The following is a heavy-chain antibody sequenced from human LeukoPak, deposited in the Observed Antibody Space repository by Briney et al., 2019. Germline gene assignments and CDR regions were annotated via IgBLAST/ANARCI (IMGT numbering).Heavy chain of an antibody. CDR3: ATGWTHYGDYAIDY. Sequence: ASVKVSCKVSGYTLTELSMYWVRQAPGKGLEWMGGFDPEDGETIYAQKFQGRVTMTEDTSTDTAYMELSSLRSEDTAVYYCATGWTHYGDYAIDYWGQGTLVTVSS. CDR1: GYTLTELS. V-gene: IGHV1-24*01. D-gene: IGHD4-17*01. J-gene: IGHJ4*02. CDR2: FDPEDGET.